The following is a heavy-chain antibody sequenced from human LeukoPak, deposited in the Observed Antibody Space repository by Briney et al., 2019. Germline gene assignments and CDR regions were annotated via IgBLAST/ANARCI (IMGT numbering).Heavy chain of an antibody. CDR2: INPSGGST. Sequence: ASVKVSCKASGYTFTSYYMHWVRQAPGQGLEWMGIINPSGGSTSYAQKFQGRVTMTRDTSTNTVYMELSSLRSEDTAVYYCAREIIPCGGDCYGDDYWGQGTLVTVSS. J-gene: IGHJ4*02. CDR3: AREIIPCGGDCYGDDY. D-gene: IGHD2-21*02. CDR1: GYTFTSYY. V-gene: IGHV1-46*01.